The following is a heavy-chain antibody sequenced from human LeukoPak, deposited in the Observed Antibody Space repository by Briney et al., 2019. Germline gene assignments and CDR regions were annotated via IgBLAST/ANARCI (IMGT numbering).Heavy chain of an antibody. D-gene: IGHD3-9*01. CDR3: ARDREGYYDILTGTHYYYGMDV. CDR1: GFTFSSYS. Sequence: GGSLRLSCAASGFTFSSYSMNWVRHAPGKGLEWVSSISSSSSYIYYADSVKGRFTISRDNAKNSLYLQMNSLRAEDTAVYYCARDREGYYDILTGTHYYYGMDVWGQGTTVTVSS. CDR2: ISSSSSYI. V-gene: IGHV3-21*01. J-gene: IGHJ6*02.